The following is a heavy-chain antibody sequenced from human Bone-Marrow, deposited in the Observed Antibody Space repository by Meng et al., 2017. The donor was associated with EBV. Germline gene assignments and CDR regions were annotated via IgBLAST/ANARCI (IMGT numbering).Heavy chain of an antibody. J-gene: IGHJ4*02. CDR2: MSPDSGKT. V-gene: IGHV1-8*01. D-gene: IGHD2-21*02. CDR3: ARNLYGDGMRDY. CDR1: GYTFSSFV. Sequence: QVQLVQFGAVVKTPGAAVKVCCKGSGYTFSSFVINWVRQATGQGLEWMGWMSPDSGKTGYAEKFQGRVTLTRDTSINTAYLELSSLTSQDTAVYYCARNLYGDGMRDYWGQGTLVTVSS.